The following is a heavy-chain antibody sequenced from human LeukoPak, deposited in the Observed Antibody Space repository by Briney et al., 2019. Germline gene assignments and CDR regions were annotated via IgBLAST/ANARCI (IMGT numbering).Heavy chain of an antibody. Sequence: GGSLRLSCAASGFTFSSYSMNWVRQAPGKGLEWVSSISSSSSYIYYADSVKGRFTISRDNAKNSLYLQMNSLRAEDTAVYYCARDSHYYDSSGYYYEVYYFDYWGQGTRVTVSS. CDR1: GFTFSSYS. CDR3: ARDSHYYDSSGYYYEVYYFDY. CDR2: ISSSSSYI. J-gene: IGHJ4*02. V-gene: IGHV3-21*01. D-gene: IGHD3-22*01.